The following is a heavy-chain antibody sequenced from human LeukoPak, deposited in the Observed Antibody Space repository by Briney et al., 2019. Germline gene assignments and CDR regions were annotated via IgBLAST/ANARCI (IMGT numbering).Heavy chain of an antibody. J-gene: IGHJ6*03. V-gene: IGHV4-39*07. D-gene: IGHD5-18*01. Sequence: PSETLSLTCTVSGGSISSSSYYWGWFRQPPGRGLEGIGRIYFSGSTYYNPSLKSRVTISVDTSKNQFSLKLSSVTAADTAVYYCARDRPRLRGYSYGYYYYMDVWGKGTTATVSS. CDR3: ARDRPRLRGYSYGYYYYMDV. CDR1: GGSISSSSYY. CDR2: IYFSGST.